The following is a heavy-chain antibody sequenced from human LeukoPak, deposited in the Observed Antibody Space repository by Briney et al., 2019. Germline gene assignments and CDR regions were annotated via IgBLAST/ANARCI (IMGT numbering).Heavy chain of an antibody. CDR2: VYWDDDK. CDR3: AHRRGWGYYFDY. V-gene: IGHV2-5*02. Sequence: SGPTLVNPTQTLTLTCTFSGFSLSTSGVGVGWIRQSPGKALEWLAVVYWDDDKRHSPSLKSRLTITKDTSKTQVVLTMTNMDPVDTATYYCAHRRGWGYYFDYWGQGTLVTVSS. CDR1: GFSLSTSGVG. D-gene: IGHD3-16*01. J-gene: IGHJ4*02.